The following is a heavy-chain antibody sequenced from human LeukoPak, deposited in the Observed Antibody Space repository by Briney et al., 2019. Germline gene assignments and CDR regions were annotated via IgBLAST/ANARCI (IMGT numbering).Heavy chain of an antibody. D-gene: IGHD3-22*01. CDR1: GFSLRTSGMG. V-gene: IGHV2-70*01. CDR2: IDWDDDK. CDR3: ARAMIVVDTDAFDI. J-gene: IGHJ3*02. Sequence: SGPTLVNPTRPLTLTCTFSGFSLRTSGMGVSWIRQPPGKALEWLAHIDWDDDKYYITSQKTRLTISKDTSKNQVVLTMTNMDPVDTATYYCARAMIVVDTDAFDIWGQGTMVTVSS.